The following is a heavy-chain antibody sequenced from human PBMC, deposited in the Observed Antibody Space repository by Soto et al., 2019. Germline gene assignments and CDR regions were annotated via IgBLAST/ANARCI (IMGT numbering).Heavy chain of an antibody. Sequence: VQLQESGPGLVKPSQTLSLTCTVSGGSISSGSYHWSWIRQHPGKGLEWIGNIYYSGSSYYNPSLKSRATISIDTSKDQFSLRLGSVTAADTAIYYCGRVEGSSYYFRHDCWGRGTLVTVSS. CDR2: IYYSGSS. V-gene: IGHV4-31*03. CDR3: GRVEGSSYYFRHDC. D-gene: IGHD1-26*01. CDR1: GGSISSGSYH. J-gene: IGHJ4*02.